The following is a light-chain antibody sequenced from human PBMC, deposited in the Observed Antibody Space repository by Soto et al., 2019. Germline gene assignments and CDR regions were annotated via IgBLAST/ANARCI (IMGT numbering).Light chain of an antibody. CDR2: GAS. CDR1: QSVSSSY. V-gene: IGKV3-20*01. CDR3: QPYGSSPIFT. Sequence: EIVLTQSPGTLSLSPGERATLSCRASQSVSSSYLAWYQQKPGQAPMLLIYGASSRATGIPDRFSGSGSGTDFTLTISRLEPEDFAVYYCQPYGSSPIFTFGPGTKVDIK. J-gene: IGKJ3*01.